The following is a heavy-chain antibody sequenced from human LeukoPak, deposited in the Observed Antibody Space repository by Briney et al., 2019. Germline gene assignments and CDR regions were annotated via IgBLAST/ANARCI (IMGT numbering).Heavy chain of an antibody. CDR3: ASLCSGSYSTYLDY. J-gene: IGHJ4*02. V-gene: IGHV1-2*02. CDR1: GYTFTGYY. Sequence: ASVKVSCKASGYTFTGYYMHWVRQAPGQGLEWMGWINPNSGGTNYAQKFQCRVTMTRDTSISTAYMELSRLRSDDTAVYYCASLCSGSYSTYLDYWGQGTLVTVSS. CDR2: INPNSGGT. D-gene: IGHD1-26*01.